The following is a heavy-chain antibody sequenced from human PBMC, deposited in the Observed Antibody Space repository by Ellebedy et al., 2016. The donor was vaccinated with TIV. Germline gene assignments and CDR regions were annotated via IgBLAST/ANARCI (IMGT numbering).Heavy chain of an antibody. J-gene: IGHJ4*02. CDR1: GFTFSNYW. V-gene: IGHV3-21*01. Sequence: GESLKISXAASGFTFSNYWMSWVRQAPGKGLEWVSTISGSGAATYYADSVKGRFTISRDNAKNSLYLQMNSLRAEDTAVYYCARRGDWGQGTLVTVSS. CDR3: ARRGD. D-gene: IGHD1-26*01. CDR2: ISGSGAAT.